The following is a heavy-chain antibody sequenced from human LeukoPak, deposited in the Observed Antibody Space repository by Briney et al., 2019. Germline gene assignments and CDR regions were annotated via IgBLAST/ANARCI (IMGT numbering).Heavy chain of an antibody. Sequence: PSETLSLTCTVSGGSITNSYWNWIRQSPGKGLEWIGYINYSVSADYNPSLKSRVTISVHTSENQFSLKRNSLTVADTAVYFCASDPLSTNDFDIWGQGTRVTVSS. CDR3: ASDPLSTNDFDI. CDR2: INYSVSA. CDR1: GGSITNSY. J-gene: IGHJ3*02. V-gene: IGHV4-59*01. D-gene: IGHD1-1*01.